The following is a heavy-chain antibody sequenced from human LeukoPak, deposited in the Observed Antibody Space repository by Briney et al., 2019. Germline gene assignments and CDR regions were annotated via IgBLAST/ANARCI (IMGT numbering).Heavy chain of an antibody. D-gene: IGHD3-22*01. CDR1: GFTFDDYA. CDR2: ISWNSGSI. V-gene: IGHV3-9*01. J-gene: IGHJ4*02. Sequence: GRSLRLSCAASGFTFDDYAMHWVRQAPGKGLEWVSGISWNSGSIGYADSVKGRFIISRDNAKNSLYLQMNSLRAEDTALYYCAKALNYYDSTFDYWGQGTLVTVSS. CDR3: AKALNYYDSTFDY.